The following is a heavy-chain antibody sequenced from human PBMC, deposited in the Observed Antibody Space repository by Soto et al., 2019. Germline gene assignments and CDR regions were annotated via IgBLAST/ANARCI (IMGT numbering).Heavy chain of an antibody. CDR2: IIPIFGTA. J-gene: IGHJ6*02. CDR3: AALWFGELLRMDV. D-gene: IGHD3-10*01. Sequence: QVQLVQSGAEVKKPGSSVKVSCKASGGTFSSYAISWVRQAPGQGLEWMGGIIPIFGTANYAQKFQGRVTITADESTSTAYMELSSMRSEDKGVNYCAALWFGELLRMDVWGQGTRVTV. CDR1: GGTFSSYA. V-gene: IGHV1-69*01.